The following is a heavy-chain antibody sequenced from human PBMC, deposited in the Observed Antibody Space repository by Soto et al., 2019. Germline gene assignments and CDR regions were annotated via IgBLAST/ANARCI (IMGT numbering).Heavy chain of an antibody. CDR1: GFTFSSYS. CDR3: AREAAMTTVTRVFWFDP. Sequence: PGGSLRLSCAASGFTFSSYSMNWVRQAPGKGLEWVSYISSSSSTIYYADSVKGRFTISRDNAKNSLYLQMNSLRAEDTAVYYCAREAAMTTVTRVFWFDPWGQGTLVTVSS. CDR2: ISSSSSTI. D-gene: IGHD4-4*01. V-gene: IGHV3-48*01. J-gene: IGHJ5*02.